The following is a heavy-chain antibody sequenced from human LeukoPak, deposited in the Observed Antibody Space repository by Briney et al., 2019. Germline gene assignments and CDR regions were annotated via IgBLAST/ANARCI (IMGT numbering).Heavy chain of an antibody. D-gene: IGHD3-16*01. CDR3: ARVVMAGRIAPNPYFDF. CDR2: ISYDGSNK. Sequence: QPGGSLRLSCAASGFIFSSYAMHWVRQAPGKGLEWVAVISYDGSNKYYADSVKGRFTISRDNSKNTLYLQMNSLRAEDTALYYCARVVMAGRIAPNPYFDFWGQGTLVTVSS. CDR1: GFIFSSYA. V-gene: IGHV3-30*04. J-gene: IGHJ4*02.